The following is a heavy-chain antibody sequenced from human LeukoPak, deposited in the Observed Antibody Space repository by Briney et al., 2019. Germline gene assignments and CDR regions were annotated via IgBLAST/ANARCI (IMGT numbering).Heavy chain of an antibody. V-gene: IGHV3-74*01. CDR2: INSDGSST. D-gene: IGHD3-22*01. Sequence: GGSLRLSCAASGFTFSSYWMHWVRQAPGKGLVWVSRINSDGSSTIYADSVKGRFTIPRDNAKNTLHLQMNSLRAEDTAVYYCARVGRSDYYDSSGYYHDYHHFDYWGQGTLVTVSS. J-gene: IGHJ4*02. CDR3: ARVGRSDYYDSSGYYHDYHHFDY. CDR1: GFTFSSYW.